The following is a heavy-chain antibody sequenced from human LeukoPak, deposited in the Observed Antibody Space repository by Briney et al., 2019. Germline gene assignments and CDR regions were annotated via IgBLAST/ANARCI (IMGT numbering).Heavy chain of an antibody. CDR1: GFTFSNYE. V-gene: IGHV3-48*03. Sequence: GGSLRLSCAASGFTFSNYEMNWVRQAPGKGLEWVSYITSSGSTIYYADSVKGRFTISRDNAKNSLYLQMSSLRAEDTALYYCAIRWANFDYWGQGTLVTVSS. CDR2: ITSSGSTI. CDR3: AIRWANFDY. J-gene: IGHJ4*02. D-gene: IGHD1-26*01.